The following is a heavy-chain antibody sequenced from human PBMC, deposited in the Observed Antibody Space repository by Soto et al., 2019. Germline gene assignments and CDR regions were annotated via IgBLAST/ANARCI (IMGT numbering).Heavy chain of an antibody. J-gene: IGHJ6*03. CDR1: GFTFSSYS. CDR2: ISSSSSYI. Sequence: GGSLRLSCAASGFTFSSYSMNWVRQAPGKGLEWVSSISSSSSYIYYADSVKGRFTISRDNAKNSLYLQMNSLRAEDTAVYYCARVAPPYYYMDVWGKGTTVTVSS. V-gene: IGHV3-21*01. CDR3: ARVAPPYYYMDV.